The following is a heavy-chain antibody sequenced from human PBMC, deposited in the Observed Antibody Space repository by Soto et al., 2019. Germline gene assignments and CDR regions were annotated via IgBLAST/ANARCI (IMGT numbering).Heavy chain of an antibody. CDR3: ARGSSIAVLYYGMDV. D-gene: IGHD6-6*01. CDR1: GGSISSGGYY. J-gene: IGHJ6*02. CDR2: NYYSGIT. Sequence: PSETLSLTCTVSGGSISSGGYYWTWIRQHPGKGLEWIGYNYYSGITYYNPSLKSRVTISLDTSKNQFSLTLSSVTAADTAVYYCARGSSIAVLYYGMDVWGQGTTVTVSS. V-gene: IGHV4-31*03.